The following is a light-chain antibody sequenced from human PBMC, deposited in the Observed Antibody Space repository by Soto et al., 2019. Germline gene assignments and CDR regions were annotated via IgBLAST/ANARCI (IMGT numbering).Light chain of an antibody. CDR3: AAWGDSLNTWV. Sequence: QSVLTQPPSASGTPGQRVTISCSGSSSNIGSNAVSWYQHFPGTAPKVLIYSDDQRPSGAPDRFSGSKSGTSASLAISGLRAEDEADYFCAAWGDSLNTWVFGGGTKLTVL. V-gene: IGLV1-44*01. J-gene: IGLJ3*02. CDR2: SDD. CDR1: SSNIGSNA.